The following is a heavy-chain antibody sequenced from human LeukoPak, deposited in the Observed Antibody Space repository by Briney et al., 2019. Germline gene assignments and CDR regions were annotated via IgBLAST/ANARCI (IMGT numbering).Heavy chain of an antibody. CDR2: IWYDGSNK. CDR3: ARAYRVGATDFDY. CDR1: GFTFSSYG. J-gene: IGHJ4*02. V-gene: IGHV3-33*01. D-gene: IGHD1-26*01. Sequence: PGGSLRLSCAASGFTFSSYGMHWVRQAPGKGLEWVAVIWYDGSNKYYADSVKGRFTISRDNSKNTLYLQMNSLRAEDTAVCYCARAYRVGATDFDYWGQGTLVTVSS.